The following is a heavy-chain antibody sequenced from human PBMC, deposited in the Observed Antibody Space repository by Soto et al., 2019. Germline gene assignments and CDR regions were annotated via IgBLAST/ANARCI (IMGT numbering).Heavy chain of an antibody. D-gene: IGHD3-10*01. CDR3: ARLITMVREEDY. CDR1: GYTFTSYD. V-gene: IGHV1-69*04. J-gene: IGHJ4*02. Sequence: GASVKVSCKASGYTFTSYDINWVRQATGQGLEWMRRMIPNIGIANYAQKFQGRVTITADKSTSTAYMELSSLRSEDTAVYYCARLITMVREEDYWGQGTLVTVSS. CDR2: MIPNIGIA.